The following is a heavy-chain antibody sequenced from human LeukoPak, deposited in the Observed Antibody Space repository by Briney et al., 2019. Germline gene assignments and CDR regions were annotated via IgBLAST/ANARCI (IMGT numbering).Heavy chain of an antibody. J-gene: IGHJ4*02. CDR2: ICAYNGNT. CDR1: GYTFTSYG. CDR3: ARWFGHGGNSLGY. V-gene: IGHV1-18*01. Sequence: ASVNVSCKASGYTFTSYGISWVRQAPGQGLEWMGWICAYNGNTNSAQRLQGRVTMTTDTSTSTAYMELRSLRSDDTAVYYCARWFGHGGNSLGYWGQGTLVTVSS. D-gene: IGHD4-23*01.